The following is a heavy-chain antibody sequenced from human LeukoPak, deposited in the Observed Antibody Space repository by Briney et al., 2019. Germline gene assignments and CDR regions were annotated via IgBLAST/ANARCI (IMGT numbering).Heavy chain of an antibody. V-gene: IGHV4-39*07. J-gene: IGHJ5*02. Sequence: PSETLSLTCTVSGGSISSSSYYWGWIRQPPGKGLEWIGSIYYSGSTYYNPSLKSRVTISVDTSKNQFSLKLSSVTAADTAVYYCARGGDWANWFDPWGQGTLVTVSS. D-gene: IGHD3/OR15-3a*01. CDR2: IYYSGST. CDR1: GGSISSSSYY. CDR3: ARGGDWANWFDP.